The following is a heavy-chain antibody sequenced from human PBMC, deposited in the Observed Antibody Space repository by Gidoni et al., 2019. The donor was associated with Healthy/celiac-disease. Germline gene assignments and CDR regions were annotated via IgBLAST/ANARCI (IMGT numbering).Heavy chain of an antibody. D-gene: IGHD2-15*01. CDR3: ASRTINRGYCSGGSCYPRSPIYS. J-gene: IGHJ4*02. Sequence: QVQLQQWGAGLLKPSETLSLTCAVYGGSFSGYYWSWIRQPPGKGLEWIGEINHSGSTNYNPSLKSRVTISVGTSKNQFSLKLSSVTAADTAVYYCASRTINRGYCSGGSCYPRSPIYSWGQGTLVTVSS. CDR2: INHSGST. V-gene: IGHV4-34*01. CDR1: GGSFSGYY.